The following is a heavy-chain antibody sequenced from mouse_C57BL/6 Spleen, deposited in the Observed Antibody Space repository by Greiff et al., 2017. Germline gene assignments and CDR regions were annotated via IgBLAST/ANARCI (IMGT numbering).Heavy chain of an antibody. V-gene: IGHV5-16*01. J-gene: IGHJ4*01. CDR1: GFTFSDYY. Sequence: EVKLVESEGGLVQPGSSMKLSCTASGFTFSDYYMAWVRQVPEKGLEWVANINYDGSSTYYLDSLKSRFIISRDNAKNILYLQMSSLKSEDTATYYCAREFGNYDYYAMDYWGQGTSVTVSS. CDR3: AREFGNYDYYAMDY. D-gene: IGHD2-1*01. CDR2: INYDGSST.